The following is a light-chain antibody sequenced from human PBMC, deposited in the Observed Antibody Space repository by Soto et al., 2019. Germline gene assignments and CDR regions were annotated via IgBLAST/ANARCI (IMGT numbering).Light chain of an antibody. CDR1: QSVDYN. CDR2: GVA. CDR3: QQYKTWRT. Sequence: EVVLTQSPATLSVSPGERVTLSCRASQSVDYNLAWYQQKPGQAPRLLIYGVATRATGIPARFSGSASGTEFTLTISSLQSEDFAIYYCQQYKTWRTVGGGTKVDIK. V-gene: IGKV3-15*01. J-gene: IGKJ4*01.